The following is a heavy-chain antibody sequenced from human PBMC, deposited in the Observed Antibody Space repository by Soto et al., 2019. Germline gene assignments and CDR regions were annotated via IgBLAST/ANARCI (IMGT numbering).Heavy chain of an antibody. Sequence: GGSLRLCCAASGFTFSNYGMSWVRQAPGKGLEWVSGIGGSGETTYYADSVKGRFTISRDNAKNSLYLQMNSLRAEDTAVYYCAALYYDFWSGNLGEAYWGQGTLVTVSS. V-gene: IGHV3-23*01. CDR3: AALYYDFWSGNLGEAY. D-gene: IGHD3-3*01. CDR1: GFTFSNYG. J-gene: IGHJ4*02. CDR2: IGGSGETT.